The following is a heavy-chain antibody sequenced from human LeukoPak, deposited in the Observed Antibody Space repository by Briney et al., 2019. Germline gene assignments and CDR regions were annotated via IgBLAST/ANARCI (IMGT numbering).Heavy chain of an antibody. CDR3: ARGARISRSFDI. CDR1: GGSFSGYY. V-gene: IGHV4-34*01. D-gene: IGHD2-21*01. J-gene: IGHJ3*02. CDR2: INHSGST. Sequence: SETLSLTCAVYGGSFSGYYWSWIRQPPGKGLEWIGEINHSGSTNYNPSLKSRVTISVDTSKNQFSLKLSSVTAADTAVYYCARGARISRSFDIWGQGTMVTVSS.